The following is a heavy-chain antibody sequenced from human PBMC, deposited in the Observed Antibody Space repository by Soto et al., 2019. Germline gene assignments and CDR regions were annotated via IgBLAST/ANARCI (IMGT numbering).Heavy chain of an antibody. CDR3: AKDFKPHGGY. CDR2: ISYDGSNK. J-gene: IGHJ4*02. V-gene: IGHV3-30*18. Sequence: GGSLRLSCAASGFTFSSYGMHWVRQAPGKGLECVAVISYDGSNKYYADSVKGRFTISRDNSKNTLYLQMNSLRAEDTAVYYCAKDFKPHGGYWGQGTLVTVSS. CDR1: GFTFSSYG.